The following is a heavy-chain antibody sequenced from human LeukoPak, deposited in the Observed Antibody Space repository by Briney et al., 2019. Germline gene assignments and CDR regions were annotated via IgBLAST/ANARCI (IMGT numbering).Heavy chain of an antibody. CDR2: IYYSGST. V-gene: IGHV4-39*01. Sequence: PSETLSLTCAVYGGPFSGYYWGWIRQPPGKGLEWIGSIYYSGSTYYKPSLKSRVTISVDTSKNQFSLKLSSVTAADTAVYYCASFYDYVWGSYRDHFDYWGQGTLVTVSS. D-gene: IGHD3-16*02. CDR1: GGPFSGYY. J-gene: IGHJ4*02. CDR3: ASFYDYVWGSYRDHFDY.